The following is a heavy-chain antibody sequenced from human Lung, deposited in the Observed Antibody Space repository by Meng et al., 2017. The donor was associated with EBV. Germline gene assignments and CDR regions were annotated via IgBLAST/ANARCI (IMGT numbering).Heavy chain of an antibody. Sequence: HVQLQESGPGLVKPSQTLSLTCTVSGGSVDRGAYYWSWIRQRPGKSLEWIGYIYYSGSTFYTPSLKSRATLSVDTSKYQFSLKLNSVTAADTAVYYCARLRLVWMFDYWGQGALVTVSS. V-gene: IGHV4-31*03. CDR3: ARLRLVWMFDY. CDR1: GGSVDRGAYY. CDR2: IYYSGST. D-gene: IGHD6-19*01. J-gene: IGHJ4*02.